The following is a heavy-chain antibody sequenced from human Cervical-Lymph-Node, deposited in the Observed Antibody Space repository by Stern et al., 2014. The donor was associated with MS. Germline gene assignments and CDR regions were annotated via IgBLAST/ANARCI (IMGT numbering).Heavy chain of an antibody. J-gene: IGHJ4*02. CDR3: VSDGSGWRN. CDR2: IRSRAQGETT. CDR1: GISFSGTS. V-gene: IGHV3-73*01. Sequence: EQLVVSGGGLVQPGGSLKLSCVASGISFSGTSMHWVRQASGKGLEWIGRIRSRAQGETTVYTASVKGRFTISRDDSKNTAYLQMNSLKTEDTAVYYCVSDGSGWRNWGQGTLVTVSS. D-gene: IGHD3-10*01.